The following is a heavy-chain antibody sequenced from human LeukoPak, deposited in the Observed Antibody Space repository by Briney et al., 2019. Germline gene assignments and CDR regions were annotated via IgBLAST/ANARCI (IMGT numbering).Heavy chain of an antibody. CDR2: ISDLEITD. CDR1: GFPFNTYT. Sequence: GGSLRLSCAASGFPFNTYTMHWVRQTPGKGLEWVAAISDLEITDYYSDSAKGRFTISRDNFKNTLFLQMNSLRAEDTATYYCAKQRASYGYVFDYWGQGTLVTVSS. D-gene: IGHD5-18*01. J-gene: IGHJ4*02. V-gene: IGHV3-30-3*02. CDR3: AKQRASYGYVFDY.